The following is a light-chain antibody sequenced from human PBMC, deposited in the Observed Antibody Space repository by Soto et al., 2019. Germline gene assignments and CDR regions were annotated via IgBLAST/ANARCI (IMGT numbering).Light chain of an antibody. J-gene: IGLJ2*01. CDR3: SSYTISSTVV. CDR2: EVS. V-gene: IGLV2-14*01. CDR1: SSDVGGYNY. Sequence: QSVLTQPASVSGSPGQSITISCTGTSSDVGGYNYVSWYQHHPDRAPKLIIYEVSNRPSGVSNRFSGSKSGTTASLTISGLQAEDEADYYCSSYTISSTVVFGGGTKLTVL.